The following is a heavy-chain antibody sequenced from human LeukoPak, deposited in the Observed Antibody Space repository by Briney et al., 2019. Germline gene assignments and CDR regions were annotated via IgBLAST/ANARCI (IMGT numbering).Heavy chain of an antibody. Sequence: SETLSLTCTVSGGSISSSSYYWGWIRQPPGKGLEWIGNINYSRSPYYNPSLKSRVTISVDTSKNQFSLKLSSVTAADTAVYYCARRTCGYSYGEDCYYYYMDVWGKGTTVTVSS. V-gene: IGHV4-39*07. D-gene: IGHD5-18*01. CDR1: GGSISSSSYY. CDR3: ARRTCGYSYGEDCYYYYMDV. J-gene: IGHJ6*03. CDR2: INYSRSP.